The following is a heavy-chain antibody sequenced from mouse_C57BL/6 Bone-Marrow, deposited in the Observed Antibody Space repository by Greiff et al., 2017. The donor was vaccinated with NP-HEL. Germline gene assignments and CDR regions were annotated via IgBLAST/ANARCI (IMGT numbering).Heavy chain of an antibody. V-gene: IGHV1-26*01. CDR2: INPNNGGT. CDR1: GYTFTDYY. J-gene: IGHJ3*01. CDR3: AREEGKSIDYYGSSYLAY. D-gene: IGHD1-1*01. Sequence: EVQLQQSGPELVKPGASVKISCKASGYTFTDYYMNWVKQSHGKSLEWIGDINPNNGGTSYNQKFKGKATLTVDKSSSTAYMELRSLTSEDSAVYYCAREEGKSIDYYGSSYLAYWGQGTLVTVSA.